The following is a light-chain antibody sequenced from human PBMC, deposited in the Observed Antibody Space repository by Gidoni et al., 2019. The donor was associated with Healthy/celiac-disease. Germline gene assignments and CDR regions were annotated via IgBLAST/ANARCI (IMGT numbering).Light chain of an antibody. CDR2: DAS. CDR1: QDISNY. CDR3: KQYDNLRRT. V-gene: IGKV1-33*01. Sequence: DIQMTQSPSSRSACVGDRVTITSQASQDISNYLNWYQQKPGKAPKLLIYDASNLETGVPSRFRGSGSGTDFTSTISILQPEEIATYYCKQYDNLRRTFXEXTKVEIK. J-gene: IGKJ4*02.